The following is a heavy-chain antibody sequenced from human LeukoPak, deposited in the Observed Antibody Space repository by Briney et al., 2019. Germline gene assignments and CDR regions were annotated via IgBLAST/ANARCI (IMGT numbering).Heavy chain of an antibody. CDR3: AREEWEGATTPHDY. CDR2: ISAYNGNT. D-gene: IGHD1-26*01. J-gene: IGHJ4*02. Sequence: GASVKVSCKASGGTFSSYAISWVRQAPGQGLEWMGWISAYNGNTNYAQKLQGRVTMTTDTSTSTAYMELRSLRSDDTAVYYCAREEWEGATTPHDYWGQGTLVTVSS. V-gene: IGHV1-18*01. CDR1: GGTFSSYA.